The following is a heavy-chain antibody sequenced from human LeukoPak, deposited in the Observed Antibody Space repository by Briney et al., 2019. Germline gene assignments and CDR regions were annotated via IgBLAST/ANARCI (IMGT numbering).Heavy chain of an antibody. V-gene: IGHV1-18*01. CDR3: ARLYGSGSYYPPPFDY. Sequence: ASVKVSCKASGYTFTSYGISWVRHAPGQGLEWMGWISAYNGNTNYAQKLQGRVTMTTDTSTSTAYMELRSLRSDDTAVYYCARLYGSGSYYPPPFDYWGQGTLVTVSS. D-gene: IGHD3-10*01. J-gene: IGHJ4*02. CDR2: ISAYNGNT. CDR1: GYTFTSYG.